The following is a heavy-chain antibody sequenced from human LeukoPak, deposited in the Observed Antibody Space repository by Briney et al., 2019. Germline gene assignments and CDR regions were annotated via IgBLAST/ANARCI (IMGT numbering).Heavy chain of an antibody. V-gene: IGHV4-34*01. CDR1: GGSFSGYY. Sequence: PSETLSLTCAVYGGSFSGYYWSWIRQPPGKGLEWIGEINHSGSTNYNPSLKSRVTISVDTSKNQFSLKLSSVTAADTAVYYCARAHGYRIPPSYWGQGTLVTVSS. CDR3: ARAHGYRIPPSY. CDR2: INHSGST. D-gene: IGHD5-18*01. J-gene: IGHJ4*02.